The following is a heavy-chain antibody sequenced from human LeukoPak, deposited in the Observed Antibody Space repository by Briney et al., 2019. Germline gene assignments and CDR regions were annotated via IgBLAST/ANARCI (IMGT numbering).Heavy chain of an antibody. D-gene: IGHD3-22*01. V-gene: IGHV4-34*01. CDR1: GGSFSGYY. CDR2: INHSGST. J-gene: IGHJ4*02. CDR3: ARHALYYYDNSGYYVADY. Sequence: SETLSLTCAVYGGSFSGYYWSWIRQPPGKGLEWIGEINHSGSTNYNPSLKSRVTISVDTSKNQFSLKLSSVTAADTAVYNCARHALYYYDNSGYYVADYWGQGTLVTVSS.